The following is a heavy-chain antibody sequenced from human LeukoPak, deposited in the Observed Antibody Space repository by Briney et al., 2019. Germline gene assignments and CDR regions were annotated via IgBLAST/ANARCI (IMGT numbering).Heavy chain of an antibody. V-gene: IGHV3-30*18. D-gene: IGHD3-9*01. CDR1: GFTFSSYG. CDR2: ISYDGSNK. Sequence: GRSLRLSCAASGFTFSSYGMHWVRQAPGKGLEWVAVISYDGSNKYYADSVKGRFTISRDNSKNTLHLQMNSLRAEDTAVYYCAKAPGAYIRYFDSNWFDPWGQGTLVTVSS. J-gene: IGHJ5*02. CDR3: AKAPGAYIRYFDSNWFDP.